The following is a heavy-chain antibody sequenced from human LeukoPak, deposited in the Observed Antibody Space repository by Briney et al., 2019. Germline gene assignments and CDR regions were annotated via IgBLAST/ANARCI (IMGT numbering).Heavy chain of an antibody. CDR1: GYSLTAYY. D-gene: IGHD3-9*01. CDR2: INPNSGGT. V-gene: IGHV1-2*02. Sequence: ASVKVSCKASGYSLTAYYMHWVRQAPGQGLEWMGWINPNSGGTNYARKFQGRVTMTRDTSITTAYMEMSRLRSDDTALYYCARSPHILTGENFDYWGQGTLVTVSS. J-gene: IGHJ4*02. CDR3: ARSPHILTGENFDY.